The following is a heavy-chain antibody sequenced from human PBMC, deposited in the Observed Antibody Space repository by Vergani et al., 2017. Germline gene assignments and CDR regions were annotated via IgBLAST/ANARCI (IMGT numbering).Heavy chain of an antibody. CDR3: AKGGWNYWFDS. CDR1: GFSFTPYA. CDR2: INTNGDYT. D-gene: IGHD1-1*01. V-gene: IGHV3-23*01. Sequence: EVQLLESGGDLVKPGGSLRLSCAAPGFSFTPYAMSWVRQSPGKGLEWVSTINTNGDYTRYGDSVKGRFTISRDTSNGTLYLQMNSLRAEDQAIYYCAKGGWNYWFDSWGQGTLVIVS. J-gene: IGHJ5*01.